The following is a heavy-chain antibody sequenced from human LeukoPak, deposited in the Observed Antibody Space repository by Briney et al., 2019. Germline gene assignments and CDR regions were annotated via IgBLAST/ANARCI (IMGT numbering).Heavy chain of an antibody. J-gene: IGHJ4*02. D-gene: IGHD7-27*01. CDR2: IGTSGGDI. CDR1: GFSFSSYA. V-gene: IGHV3-23*01. Sequence: GGSLRLSCAASGFSFSSYAVSWVRQAPGKGLEWVSIIGTSGGDIHYADSVKGRFSISRDNSKNTLSLQMNSLRVDDTAVYYCARDPNWGSGYWGQGTLVTVSS. CDR3: ARDPNWGSGY.